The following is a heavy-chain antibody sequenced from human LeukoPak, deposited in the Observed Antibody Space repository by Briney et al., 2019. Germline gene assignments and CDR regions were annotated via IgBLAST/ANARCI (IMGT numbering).Heavy chain of an antibody. V-gene: IGHV3-21*04. Sequence: GGSLRLSCAASGFTFSSYSMNWVRQAPGKGLEWVSSISSSSSYIYYADSVKGRFTISRDNSKNTLYLQMNSLRAEDTAVYYCAKGGPLKNTATHFDYWGQGTLVTVSS. D-gene: IGHD5-18*01. CDR3: AKGGPLKNTATHFDY. CDR1: GFTFSSYS. J-gene: IGHJ4*02. CDR2: ISSSSSYI.